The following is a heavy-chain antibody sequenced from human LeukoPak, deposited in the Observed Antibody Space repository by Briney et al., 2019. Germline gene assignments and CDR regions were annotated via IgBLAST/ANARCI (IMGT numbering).Heavy chain of an antibody. D-gene: IGHD2-2*01. CDR2: INPSGGNT. CDR3: ARGSSTSSYYYYGMDV. J-gene: IGHJ6*02. V-gene: IGHV1-46*01. CDR1: GYTCTSYY. Sequence: ASVKVSCKASGYTCTSYYMHWVRQTPGQGLEWMGIINPSGGNTGYAQKFQGRVTMTRNTSISTAYMELSSLRSEDTAVYYCARGSSTSSYYYYGMDVWGQGTTVTVSS.